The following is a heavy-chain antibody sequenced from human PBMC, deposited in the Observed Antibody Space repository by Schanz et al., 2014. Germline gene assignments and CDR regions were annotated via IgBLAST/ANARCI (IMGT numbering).Heavy chain of an antibody. V-gene: IGHV1-69*02. J-gene: IGHJ6*03. CDR2: IIPILGIA. CDR3: AGTYCSSTSCYTGYYYMDV. CDR1: GGTFNSYT. D-gene: IGHD2-2*02. Sequence: QVQLVQSGAEVKKPGSSMKVSCKASGGTFNSYTINWVRQAPGQGLEWMGRIIPILGIANYAQNFQGRVTITADKSTSTAYMELTSLRSEDTAVYYCAGTYCSSTSCYTGYYYMDVWGKGTTXTVSS.